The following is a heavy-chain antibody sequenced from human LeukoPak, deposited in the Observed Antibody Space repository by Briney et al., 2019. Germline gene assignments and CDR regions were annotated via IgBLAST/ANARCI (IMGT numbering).Heavy chain of an antibody. CDR1: GGSISSYY. CDR3: ARVDGAYSIDY. D-gene: IGHD5-12*01. Sequence: SETLSLTCTVSGGSISSYYCSWIRQHPGKGLEWIGYIYYSGSTYYNPSLKSRVTISVDTSKNQFSLKLSSVTAAATAVYYCARVDGAYSIDYWGQGTLVTVSS. CDR2: IYYSGST. J-gene: IGHJ4*02. V-gene: IGHV4-59*06.